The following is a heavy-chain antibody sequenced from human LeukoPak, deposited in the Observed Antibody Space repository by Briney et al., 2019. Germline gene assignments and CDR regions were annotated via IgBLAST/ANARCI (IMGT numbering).Heavy chain of an antibody. CDR2: ISQDGTES. J-gene: IGHJ4*02. CDR1: GFTFSSYA. CDR3: ARDSTGTVFDL. D-gene: IGHD1-1*01. Sequence: GGSLRLSCAASGFTFSSYAMSWVRQAPGKGLEWVAQISQDGTESYSVDSVRGRFTISRDNAKNSVYLQMNSLRPEDTAVYYCARDSTGTVFDLWGQGTLVTVSS. V-gene: IGHV3-7*04.